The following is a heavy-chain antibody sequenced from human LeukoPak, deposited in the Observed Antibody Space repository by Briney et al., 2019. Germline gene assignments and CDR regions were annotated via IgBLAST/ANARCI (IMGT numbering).Heavy chain of an antibody. V-gene: IGHV4-61*02. CDR2: IYASGSA. Sequence: SHTLSLTCTVSGGSITSGTYYWSWIRQPAGKGLEWIGRIYASGSANYNPSLKSRVTISVDTSKNQFSLKLNSVTAADTALYYCARDRGVRDNYSYYYYMDVWGKGTTVTVSS. D-gene: IGHD3-10*01. CDR1: GGSITSGTYY. J-gene: IGHJ6*03. CDR3: ARDRGVRDNYSYYYYMDV.